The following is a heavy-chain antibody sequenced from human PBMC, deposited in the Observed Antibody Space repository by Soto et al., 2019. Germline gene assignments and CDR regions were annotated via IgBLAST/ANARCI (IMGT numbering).Heavy chain of an antibody. V-gene: IGHV4-30-4*01. J-gene: IGHJ6*02. CDR3: ARVRRYYYYAMDV. Sequence: QVQLQESGPRLVKPSQTLSLTCTDSGDSISDSDYYWGWIRQPPGKGLEWIGYMFYSGSPYSNPSLKSRVTISVDTPKNQFSLKLTSVTAADTAVYYCARVRRYYYYAMDVWGQGTTVTVSS. CDR1: GDSISDSDYY. CDR2: MFYSGSP.